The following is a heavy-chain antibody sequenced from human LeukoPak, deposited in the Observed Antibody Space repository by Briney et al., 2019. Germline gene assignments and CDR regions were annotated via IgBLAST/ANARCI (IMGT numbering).Heavy chain of an antibody. V-gene: IGHV4-30-4*08. J-gene: IGHJ4*02. CDR3: STALDPGVNWGTFDC. CDR2: IYYSGST. CDR1: GGSISRGDYY. Sequence: PSQTLSLTCTVSGGSISRGDYYWSWIRQPPGKGLEWIGYIYYSGSTYYNPSLRSRVTISVDTSKNQFSLKLSSVTAADTALYYCSTALDPGVNWGTFDCWGQGTLVTVSS. D-gene: IGHD7-27*01.